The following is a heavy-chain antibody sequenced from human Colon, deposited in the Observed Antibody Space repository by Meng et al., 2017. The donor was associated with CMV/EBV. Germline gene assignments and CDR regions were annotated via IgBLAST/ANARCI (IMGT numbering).Heavy chain of an antibody. CDR2: IYYSGST. V-gene: IGHV4-34*01. CDR3: ASGTTIFGVVSEY. Sequence: GSLRLSCAVYGGSFSGYYWSWIRQPPGKGLDWIGSIYYSGSTYYNPSLKSRVTISVDTSKNQFSLNLSSVTAADTAVFYCASGTTIFGVVSEYWGQGILVTVSS. J-gene: IGHJ4*02. CDR1: GGSFSGYY. D-gene: IGHD3-3*01.